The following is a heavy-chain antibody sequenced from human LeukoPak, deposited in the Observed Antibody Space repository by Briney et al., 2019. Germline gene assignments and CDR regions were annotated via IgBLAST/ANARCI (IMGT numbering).Heavy chain of an antibody. CDR1: GFTFSSYS. CDR2: ISSSSYI. D-gene: IGHD6-19*01. CDR3: ARDRRSNGWYEFDY. Sequence: GGSLRLSCAASGFTFSSYSMNWVRQAPGKGLEWVSSISSSSYIYYADSVKGRFTISRDNAKNSLYLQMNSLRAEDTAVYFCARDRRSNGWYEFDYWGQGTLVTVSS. J-gene: IGHJ4*02. V-gene: IGHV3-21*01.